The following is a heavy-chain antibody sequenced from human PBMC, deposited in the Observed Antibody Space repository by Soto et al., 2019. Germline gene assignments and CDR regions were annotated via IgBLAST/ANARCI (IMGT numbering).Heavy chain of an antibody. V-gene: IGHV3-33*01. CDR3: AMSRDGYNHGLNS. D-gene: IGHD5-12*01. CDR2: IYYDESDK. CDR1: GFYLSSSG. J-gene: IGHJ4*02. Sequence: QVQLVESGGGVIQPGRSLRLSCAASGFYLSSSGMHWVRQAPGKGLEWVAVIYYDESDKVYSDSVRGRFTVSKDDSKTTLYLQMTSLRAEDTPMYFCAMSRDGYNHGLNSWGQGPLVTVSS.